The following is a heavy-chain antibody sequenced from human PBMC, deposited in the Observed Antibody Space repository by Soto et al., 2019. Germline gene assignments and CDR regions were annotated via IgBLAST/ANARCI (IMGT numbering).Heavy chain of an antibody. V-gene: IGHV1-8*01. CDR2: MNPNSGNT. J-gene: IGHJ6*02. D-gene: IGHD3-10*01. CDR3: AREYPRTYYYGSGSYSGRYYYYGMDV. Sequence: EASVKVSCKASGYTFTSYDINWVRQATGQGLEWMGWMNPNSGNTGYAQKFQGRVTMTRNTSISTAYMELSSLRSEDTAVYYCAREYPRTYYYGSGSYSGRYYYYGMDVWGQGTTVTVSS. CDR1: GYTFTSYD.